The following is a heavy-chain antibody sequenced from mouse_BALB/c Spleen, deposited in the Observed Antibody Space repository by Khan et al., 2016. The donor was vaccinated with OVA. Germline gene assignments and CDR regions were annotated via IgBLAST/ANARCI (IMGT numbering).Heavy chain of an antibody. CDR2: IYFSGSI. J-gene: IGHJ4*01. Sequence: EVELVESGPDLVKPSQSLSLTCTVTGYSITSGYAWHWIRQFPGNKLEWMAYIYFSGSINYIPSLKSRISVTRDTSKNQFFLQLNSVTSADTATYYCTRDSNYMDYWGQGTSVTVSS. V-gene: IGHV3-1*02. D-gene: IGHD2-5*01. CDR3: TRDSNYMDY. CDR1: GYSITSGYA.